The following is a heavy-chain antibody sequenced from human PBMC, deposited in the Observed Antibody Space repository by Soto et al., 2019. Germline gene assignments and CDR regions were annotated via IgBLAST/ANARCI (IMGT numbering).Heavy chain of an antibody. Sequence: SETLSLTCAVYGGSFSGYYWSWIRQPPGKGLEWIGEINHSGSTNYNPSLKSRVTISVDTSKNQFSLKLSSVTAADTAVYYCARGRSYRKQQLSTFDYWGQGTLVTVSS. V-gene: IGHV4-34*01. J-gene: IGHJ4*02. CDR2: INHSGST. CDR1: GGSFSGYY. CDR3: ARGRSYRKQQLSTFDY. D-gene: IGHD6-13*01.